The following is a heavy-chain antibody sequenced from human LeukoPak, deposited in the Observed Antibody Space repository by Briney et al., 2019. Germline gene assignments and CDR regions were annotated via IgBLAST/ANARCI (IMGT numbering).Heavy chain of an antibody. J-gene: IGHJ4*02. D-gene: IGHD6-19*01. CDR3: AKGVGYSSGWSLGY. CDR2: IRYDGSNK. CDR1: GFTFSSYG. Sequence: GGSLRLSCAASGFTFSSYGMHWVRQAPGKGLEWVAFIRYDGSNKYYADSVKGRFTISRDNSKNTLYLQMNSLRAEDTAVYYCAKGVGYSSGWSLGYWGQGTPVTVSS. V-gene: IGHV3-30*02.